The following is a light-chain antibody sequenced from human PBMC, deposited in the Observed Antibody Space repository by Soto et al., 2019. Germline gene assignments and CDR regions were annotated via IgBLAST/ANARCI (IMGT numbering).Light chain of an antibody. CDR3: SSFTTRRTYI. CDR1: ISDLGKYNF. Sequence: QSVLTQSASVSGSPGQSITISCTGTISDLGKYNFVSWFQQHPGKAPKLVIYEVSNRPSGVSSRFSGSKSGSTASLTISGLQAEDEADYYCSSFTTRRTYIFGTGTKVTVL. V-gene: IGLV2-14*01. J-gene: IGLJ1*01. CDR2: EVS.